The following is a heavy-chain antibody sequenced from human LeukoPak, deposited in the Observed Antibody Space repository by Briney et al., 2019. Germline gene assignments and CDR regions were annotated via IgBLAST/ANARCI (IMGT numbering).Heavy chain of an antibody. D-gene: IGHD4-17*01. Sequence: GGSLRLSCAASGFTVSSTYMNWVRQAPGKGLEWVSGISGRGGTTYYADSVKGRFTIARDNSKNTLYLQMSSPRVDDTAVYYCAKGTDYGYEDYFDYWGQGTLVTVSS. CDR2: ISGRGGTT. V-gene: IGHV3-23*01. J-gene: IGHJ4*02. CDR3: AKGTDYGYEDYFDY. CDR1: GFTVSSTY.